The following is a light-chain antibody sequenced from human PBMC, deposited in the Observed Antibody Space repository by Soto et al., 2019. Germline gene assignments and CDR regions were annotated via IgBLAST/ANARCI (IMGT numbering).Light chain of an antibody. J-gene: IGKJ1*01. CDR3: QQSYSTPRT. CDR2: AAS. V-gene: IGKV1-39*01. CDR1: QSISSY. Sequence: DSQMTQSPSSRATTVGDRVTITCRARQSISSYLNWYPQKPGTAPKLLIYAASSLQSGVPSRFSGSGSGTDFTLTISSLQPEDFATYYCQQSYSTPRTFGQGTRWIS.